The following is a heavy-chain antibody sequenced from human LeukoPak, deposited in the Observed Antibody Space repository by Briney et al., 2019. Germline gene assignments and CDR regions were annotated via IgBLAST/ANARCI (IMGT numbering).Heavy chain of an antibody. D-gene: IGHD6-13*01. Sequence: PGGSLRLSCAASGFTFSSYGMHWVRQAPGKGLEWVAFIRYDGSNKYYADSVKGRFTISRDNSKNTLYLQMNSLRAEDTAVYYCAKDVIAAAATSHLDYWGQGTLVTVSS. V-gene: IGHV3-30*02. CDR1: GFTFSSYG. J-gene: IGHJ4*02. CDR2: IRYDGSNK. CDR3: AKDVIAAAATSHLDY.